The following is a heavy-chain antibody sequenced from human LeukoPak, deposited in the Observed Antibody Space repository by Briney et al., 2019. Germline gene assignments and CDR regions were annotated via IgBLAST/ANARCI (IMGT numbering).Heavy chain of an antibody. J-gene: IGHJ4*02. Sequence: GESLKISFKGSAVTFNNYWIGWVRQLPGKGLDWMGIIYPGDSETRYSPSFQGQVTMSVDKSINTAYLHWGSLKASDTAIYFCPRLSTRLLDHWGQGTRVTVSS. CDR1: AVTFNNYW. V-gene: IGHV5-51*01. CDR3: PRLSTRLLDH. CDR2: IYPGDSET. D-gene: IGHD3-3*01.